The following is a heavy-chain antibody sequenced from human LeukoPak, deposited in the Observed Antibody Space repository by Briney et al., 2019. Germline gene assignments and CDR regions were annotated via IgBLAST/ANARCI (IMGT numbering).Heavy chain of an antibody. J-gene: IGHJ4*02. CDR2: ISYDGSNK. CDR3: ARGIVVVMYYFDY. D-gene: IGHD3-22*01. Sequence: GGSLRLSCAASGFTFSSYAMHWVRQAPGEGLEWVAVISYDGSNKYYADSVKGRFTISRDNSKNTLYLQMNSLRAEDTAVYYCARGIVVVMYYFDYWGQGTLVTVSS. CDR1: GFTFSSYA. V-gene: IGHV3-30-3*01.